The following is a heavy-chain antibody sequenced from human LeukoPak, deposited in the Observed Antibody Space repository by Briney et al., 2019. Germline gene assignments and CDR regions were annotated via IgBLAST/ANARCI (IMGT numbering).Heavy chain of an antibody. V-gene: IGHV3-13*01. D-gene: IGHD1-14*01. CDR3: AREGRMGTADAFDV. J-gene: IGHJ3*01. CDR2: VGIAGDT. Sequence: GGSLRPSCAASGFTFNNYEMHWVRQTAGKGLEWVSAVGIAGDTFYAGSVKGRLSISRDNAESSLFLQMNSLRAGDTAVYYCAREGRMGTADAFDVWGQGTMVTVSS. CDR1: GFTFNNYE.